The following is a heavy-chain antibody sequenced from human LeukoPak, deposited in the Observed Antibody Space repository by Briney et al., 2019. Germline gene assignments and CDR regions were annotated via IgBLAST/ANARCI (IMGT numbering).Heavy chain of an antibody. CDR2: IWYDGSNK. V-gene: IGHV3-33*01. Sequence: PGRSLRLSCAASGFTFSSYGMRWVRQAPGKGLEWVAVIWYDGSNKYYADSVKGRFTISRDNSKNTLYLQMNSLRAEDTAVYYCARNLPPFQPPRGPFDYWGQGTLVTVSS. J-gene: IGHJ4*02. CDR1: GFTFSSYG. CDR3: ARNLPPFQPPRGPFDY. D-gene: IGHD3-10*01.